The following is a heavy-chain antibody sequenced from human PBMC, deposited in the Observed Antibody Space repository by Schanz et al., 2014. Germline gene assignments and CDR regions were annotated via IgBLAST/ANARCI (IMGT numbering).Heavy chain of an antibody. Sequence: QGQLVQSGAEVRKPGASVKVSCKASGYIFGSHGMTWVRQAPGQGLEWMGIINPSGGSTSYAQKFQGRGTMTTDTSTSTAYMELRSLISDDTAVYYCVRDAGWAFGDYHGMDVWGQGTSVTVSS. J-gene: IGHJ6*02. D-gene: IGHD3-10*01. CDR2: INPSGGST. CDR3: VRDAGWAFGDYHGMDV. CDR1: GYIFGSHG. V-gene: IGHV1-46*01.